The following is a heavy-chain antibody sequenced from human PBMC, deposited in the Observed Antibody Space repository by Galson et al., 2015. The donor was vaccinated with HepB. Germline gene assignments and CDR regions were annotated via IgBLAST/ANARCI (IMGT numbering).Heavy chain of an antibody. CDR2: IKQDGSEK. D-gene: IGHD1-26*01. Sequence: SLRLSCAASGFTFSSYWMSWVRQAPGKGLEWVANIKQDGSEKYYVDSVKGRFTISRDNAKNSLYLQMNSLRAEDTAVYYCARDARWATYYFDYWGQGTLVTVSS. J-gene: IGHJ4*02. V-gene: IGHV3-7*03. CDR1: GFTFSSYW. CDR3: ARDARWATYYFDY.